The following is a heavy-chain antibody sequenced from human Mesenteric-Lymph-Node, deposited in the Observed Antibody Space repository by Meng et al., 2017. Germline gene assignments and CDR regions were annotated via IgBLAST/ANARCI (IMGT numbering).Heavy chain of an antibody. D-gene: IGHD4-17*01. CDR3: ARSADYGVFDY. CDR2: INRDGRTT. Sequence: VQLVRSGGGLVQPGGSLRLSCAASGFTFSTYWMHWVRQAPGKGLVWVSRINRDGRTTNYADSVKGRFTISRDNAKNTVYMQMNSLRAEDTAVYYCARSADYGVFDYWGQGTLVTVSS. J-gene: IGHJ4*02. CDR1: GFTFSTYW. V-gene: IGHV3-74*01.